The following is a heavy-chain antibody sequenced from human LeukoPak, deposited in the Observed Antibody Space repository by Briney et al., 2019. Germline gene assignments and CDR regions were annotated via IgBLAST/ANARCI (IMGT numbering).Heavy chain of an antibody. CDR3: ARLRTKGLSGD. V-gene: IGHV1-46*01. CDR1: GYTFTSYY. Sequence: GASVKVSCKASGYTFTSYYMHWVRQAPGQGLEWMGIINPSGGSTSYAQKFQGRVIMTRDTSTSTAYMELRSLRSDDTAVYYCARLRTKGLSGDWGQGTLVTVSS. J-gene: IGHJ4*02. D-gene: IGHD6-25*01. CDR2: INPSGGST.